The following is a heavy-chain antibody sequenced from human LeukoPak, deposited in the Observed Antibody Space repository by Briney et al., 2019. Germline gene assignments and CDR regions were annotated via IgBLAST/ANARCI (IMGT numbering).Heavy chain of an antibody. CDR1: GGTFSSYA. Sequence: ASVKVSCKASGGTFSSYAISWVRQAPGQGLEWMGGIIPIFGTANYAQKFQGRVTITADESTSTAYMELSSLRSEDTAVYYCARERGGFYPSWFDPWGQGTLVTVSS. J-gene: IGHJ5*02. V-gene: IGHV1-69*13. CDR3: ARERGGFYPSWFDP. CDR2: IIPIFGTA. D-gene: IGHD1-26*01.